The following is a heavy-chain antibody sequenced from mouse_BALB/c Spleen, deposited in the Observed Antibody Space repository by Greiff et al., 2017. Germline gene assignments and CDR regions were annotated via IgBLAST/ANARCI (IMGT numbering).Heavy chain of an antibody. Sequence: EVQVVESGPELVKPGASVKISCKASGYSFTGYFMNWVKQSHGKSLEWIGRINPYNGDTFYNQKFKGKATLTVDKSSSTAHMELLSLTSEDSAVYYCGRGFYYYGSSYNYFDYWGQGTTLTVSS. V-gene: IGHV1-37*01. CDR1: GYSFTGYF. CDR3: GRGFYYYGSSYNYFDY. J-gene: IGHJ2*01. CDR2: INPYNGDT. D-gene: IGHD1-1*01.